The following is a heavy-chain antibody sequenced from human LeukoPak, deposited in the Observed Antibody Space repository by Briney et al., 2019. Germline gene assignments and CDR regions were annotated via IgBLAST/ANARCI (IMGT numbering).Heavy chain of an antibody. CDR1: GGSFSGYY. CDR3: SAARPEGDAFDI. Sequence: SETLSLTCAVYGGSFSGYYWSWIRQPPGKGLEWIGEINHSGSTNYNPSLKSRVTISVDTPKNQFSLKLSSVTAADTAVYYCSAARPEGDAFDIWGQGTMVTVSS. D-gene: IGHD6-6*01. CDR2: INHSGST. J-gene: IGHJ3*02. V-gene: IGHV4-34*01.